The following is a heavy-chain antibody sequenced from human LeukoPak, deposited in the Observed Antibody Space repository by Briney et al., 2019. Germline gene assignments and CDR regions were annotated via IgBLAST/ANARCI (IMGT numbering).Heavy chain of an antibody. CDR3: ARGFQIDDFWSGYNLLDY. CDR2: INAGNGNT. J-gene: IGHJ4*02. D-gene: IGHD3-3*01. V-gene: IGHV1-3*03. Sequence: ASLKVSCKASGYTFTSYAMHWVRQAPGQRLEWMGWINAGNGNTKYSQEFQGRVTITRDTSASTAYMELSSLRSEDMAVYYCARGFQIDDFWSGYNLLDYWGQGTLVTVSS. CDR1: GYTFTSYA.